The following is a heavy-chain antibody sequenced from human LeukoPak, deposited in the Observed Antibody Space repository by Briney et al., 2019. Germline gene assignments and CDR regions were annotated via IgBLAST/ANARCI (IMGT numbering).Heavy chain of an antibody. V-gene: IGHV4-34*01. CDR3: ARGPSYYYGSGPLGY. Sequence: SETLSLTCAVYGGSFSGYYWSWIRQPPGKGLEWIGEINHSGSTNYNPSLKSRVTISVDTSKNQFSLKLSSVTAADTAVYYCARGPSYYYGSGPLGYWGQGTLVTVSS. D-gene: IGHD3-10*01. CDR2: INHSGST. CDR1: GGSFSGYY. J-gene: IGHJ4*02.